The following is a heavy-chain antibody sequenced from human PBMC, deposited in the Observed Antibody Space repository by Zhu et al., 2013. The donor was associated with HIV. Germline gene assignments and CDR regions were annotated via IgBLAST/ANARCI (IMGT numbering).Heavy chain of an antibody. V-gene: IGHV1-8*02. CDR1: GYTFTSFD. CDR2: VNPNSANT. J-gene: IGHJ2*01. Sequence: QVQLVQSGAEVKKPGASVKVSCKVSGYTFTSFDIYWVRQATGQGLEWMGWVNPNSANTVYAQKFQGRVTMTRDTSISTAYMELSNLTSEDTAVYYCVERAPMATVVTQAGYFDLWGRGTLVTVSS. CDR3: VERAPMATVVTQAGYFDL. D-gene: IGHD4-17*01.